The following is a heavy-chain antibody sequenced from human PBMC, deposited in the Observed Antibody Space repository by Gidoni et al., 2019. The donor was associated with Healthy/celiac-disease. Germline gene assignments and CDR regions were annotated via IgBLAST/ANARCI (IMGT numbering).Heavy chain of an antibody. J-gene: IGHJ4*02. CDR2: VGCDGGST. D-gene: IGHD4-17*01. CDR3: AKVLYFTVTMSLFDY. Sequence: EVQLVESVVVVVQPGGSLRLSRAASGFAFDDSTMHWVRQAPGKGLEWVRLVGCDGGSTYYADSVKGRFTISRDNSENSLYLKKNSLRTEDTGLYYCAKVLYFTVTMSLFDYGGQGTLVTVSS. CDR1: GFAFDDST. V-gene: IGHV3-43*01.